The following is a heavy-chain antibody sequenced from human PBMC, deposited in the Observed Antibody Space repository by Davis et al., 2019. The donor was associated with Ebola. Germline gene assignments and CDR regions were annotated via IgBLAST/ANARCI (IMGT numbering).Heavy chain of an antibody. CDR3: ARELPHPLYSSRTYSKPYYYYGMDV. V-gene: IGHV4-61*10. D-gene: IGHD3-10*01. CDR2: IDNSGST. J-gene: IGHJ6*02. CDR1: GGSVSSGSYC. Sequence: SETLSLTCTVSGGSVSSGSYCWSWIRQPAGKGLEWIGRIDNSGSTNYNPSLKIRVTLSVDRPNRQFSLKLSSVTAADTAVYYCARELPHPLYSSRTYSKPYYYYGMDVWGQGTTVAVSS.